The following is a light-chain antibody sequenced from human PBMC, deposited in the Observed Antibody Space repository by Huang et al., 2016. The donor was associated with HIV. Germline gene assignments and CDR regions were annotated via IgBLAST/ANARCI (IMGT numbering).Light chain of an antibody. CDR1: QNIDSY. CDR3: QQSYSTPQT. J-gene: IGKJ2*01. V-gene: IGKV1-39*01. Sequence: DIQMTQSPSSLSASVGDRVTITCRASQNIDSYLNWYQQKPGKAPKLLIYAASSLQSGVPSCFSGSGSGTNFSLTISSLQPEDFATYYCQQSYSTPQTFGQGTKLDIK. CDR2: AAS.